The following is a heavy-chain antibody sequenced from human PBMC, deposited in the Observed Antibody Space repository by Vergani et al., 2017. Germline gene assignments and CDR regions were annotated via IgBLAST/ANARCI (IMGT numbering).Heavy chain of an antibody. J-gene: IGHJ3*02. CDR3: AREDXCSSTSCSDLAFDI. CDR2: ISSSSSYI. CDR1: GFTFSSHS. Sequence: EVQLVESGGGLVKPGGSLRLSCAASGFTFSSHSMNWVRQAPGKGLEWVSSISSSSSYIYYADSVKGRFTISRDNAKNSLYLQMNSLRAEDTAVYYCAREDXCSSTSCSDLAFDIWGQGTMVTVSS. V-gene: IGHV3-21*01. D-gene: IGHD2-2*01.